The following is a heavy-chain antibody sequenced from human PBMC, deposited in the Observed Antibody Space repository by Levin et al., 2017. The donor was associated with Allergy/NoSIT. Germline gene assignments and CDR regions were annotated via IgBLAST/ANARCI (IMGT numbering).Heavy chain of an antibody. CDR3: ASGFRELLYRYYYYYYMDV. CDR1: GYTFTSYA. CDR2: INTNTGNP. J-gene: IGHJ6*03. D-gene: IGHD3-10*01. Sequence: ASVKVSCKASGYTFTSYAMNWVRQAPGQGLEWMGWINTNTGNPTYAQGFTGRFVFSLDTSVSTAYLQISSLKAEDTAVYYCASGFRELLYRYYYYYYMDVWGKGTTVTVSS. V-gene: IGHV7-4-1*02.